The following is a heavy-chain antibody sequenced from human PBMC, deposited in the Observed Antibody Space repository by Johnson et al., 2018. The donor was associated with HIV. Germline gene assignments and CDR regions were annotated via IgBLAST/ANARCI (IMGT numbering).Heavy chain of an antibody. D-gene: IGHD6-13*01. J-gene: IGHJ3*01. CDR1: GFTFSSYW. V-gene: IGHV3-30*02. CDR3: ARDGESQQLPLGDAFDV. CDR2: IRYDGSNK. Sequence: QVQLVESGGGLIQPGGFLRLSCAASGFTFSSYWMSWVRQAPGKGLEWVAFIRYDGSNKYYADSVKGRFTISRDNSKNTLYLQMNRLRAEDTAVDYCARDGESQQLPLGDAFDVGGQGTMVTVSS.